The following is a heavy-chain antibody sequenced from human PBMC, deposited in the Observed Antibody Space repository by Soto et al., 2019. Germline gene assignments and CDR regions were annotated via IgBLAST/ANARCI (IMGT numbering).Heavy chain of an antibody. CDR3: AKNLPRTGRFDY. J-gene: IGHJ4*02. Sequence: SETLSLTCSLSGASITSTTYFWAWIRQPPGKGLEWVGSIYYGGKTHYNPSLKSRTTISVERSRNQFSLQVSSVTAADTAVHYCAKNLPRTGRFDYWGQGTVVTVSA. V-gene: IGHV4-39*01. CDR2: IYYGGKT. CDR1: GASITSTTYF.